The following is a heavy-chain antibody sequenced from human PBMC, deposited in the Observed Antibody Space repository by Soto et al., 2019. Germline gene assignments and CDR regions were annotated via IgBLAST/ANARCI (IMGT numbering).Heavy chain of an antibody. Sequence: SQTLSITFALSGDSVSSNSAAWNWIRQSPSRCLEWLGRTYYRSKWYNDYAVSVKSRITINPDTSKNQFSLQLNSVTPEDTAVYYCARGGIVATQRYYYYGMDVWGQGTTVTVSS. D-gene: IGHD5-12*01. V-gene: IGHV6-1*01. CDR3: ARGGIVATQRYYYYGMDV. J-gene: IGHJ6*02. CDR2: TYYRSKWYN. CDR1: GDSVSSNSAA.